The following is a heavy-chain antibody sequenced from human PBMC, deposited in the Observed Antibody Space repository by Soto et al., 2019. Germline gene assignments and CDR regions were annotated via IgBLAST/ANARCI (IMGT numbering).Heavy chain of an antibody. CDR1: GGSFSGYY. CDR2: INHSGST. V-gene: IGHV4-34*01. J-gene: IGHJ4*02. CDR3: ARFVGQGGSGSYSKGSVFDY. D-gene: IGHD3-10*01. Sequence: SETLSLTCAVYGGSFSGYYWSWIRQPPGKGLEWIGEINHSGSTNYNPSLKSRVTISVDTSKNQFSLKLSSVTAADTAVYYCARFVGQGGSGSYSKGSVFDYWGQGTLVTVSS.